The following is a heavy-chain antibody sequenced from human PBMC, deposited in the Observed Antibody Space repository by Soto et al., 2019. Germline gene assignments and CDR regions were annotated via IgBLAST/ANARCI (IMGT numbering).Heavy chain of an antibody. V-gene: IGHV1-2*04. D-gene: IGHD3-10*01. CDR3: ARDLADGSWSYYRRTDNWFDP. CDR2: INPNSGGT. CDR1: GYTFTGYY. Sequence: QVQLVQSGAEVKKPGASVKVSCKASGYTFTGYYMHWVRQAPGQGLEWMGWINPNSGGTNYAQKFQGWVTMTRDTSISTAYMELSRLRSDDTAVYYCARDLADGSWSYYRRTDNWFDPWGQGTLVTVSS. J-gene: IGHJ5*02.